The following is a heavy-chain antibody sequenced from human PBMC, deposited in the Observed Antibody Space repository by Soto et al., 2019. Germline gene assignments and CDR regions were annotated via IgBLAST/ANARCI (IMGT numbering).Heavy chain of an antibody. V-gene: IGHV3-53*01. Sequence: QPGGSLRLSCAASGFTVSSNYMSWVRQAPGKGLEWVSVIYSGGSTYYADSVKGRFTISRDNSKNTLYLQMNSLRAEDTAVYYCAREGNPWGGSYGMDVWGQGTTVTVSS. D-gene: IGHD3-16*01. CDR2: IYSGGST. J-gene: IGHJ6*02. CDR1: GFTVSSNY. CDR3: AREGNPWGGSYGMDV.